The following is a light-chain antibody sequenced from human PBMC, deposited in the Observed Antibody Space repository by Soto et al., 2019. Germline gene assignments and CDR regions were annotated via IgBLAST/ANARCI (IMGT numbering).Light chain of an antibody. CDR2: DAS. CDR3: QLYGSSPKT. CDR1: QSVSSY. Sequence: EVVLTQSPATLSVSPGERATLSCRASQSVSSYLAWYQQKPGQAPRLLIYDASNRATGIPDRFSGSGSGTDFTLTISRLEPEDFAVYYCQLYGSSPKTFGQGTKVDIK. V-gene: IGKV3-20*01. J-gene: IGKJ1*01.